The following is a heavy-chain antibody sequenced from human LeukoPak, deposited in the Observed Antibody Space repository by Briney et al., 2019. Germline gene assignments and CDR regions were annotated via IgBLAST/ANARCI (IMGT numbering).Heavy chain of an antibody. V-gene: IGHV3-21*01. CDR1: GFTFSSYS. J-gene: IGHJ4*02. CDR2: ISSSSSYI. CDR3: ARVGTYCSSTSCYPQTDY. Sequence: GGSLRLSCAACGFTFSSYSLNWVRQAPGKGLEWVSSISSSSSYIYYADSVKGRFTISRDNAKNSLYLQMNSLRAEDTAVYYCARVGTYCSSTSCYPQTDYWGQGTLVTVSS. D-gene: IGHD2-2*01.